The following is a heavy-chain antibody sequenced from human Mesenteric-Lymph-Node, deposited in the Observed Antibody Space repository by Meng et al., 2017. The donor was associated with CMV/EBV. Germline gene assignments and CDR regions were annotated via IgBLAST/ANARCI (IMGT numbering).Heavy chain of an antibody. CDR3: ARDDTGSYYGFDY. CDR2: IFHSGST. J-gene: IGHJ4*02. CDR1: GGSFSGYY. D-gene: IGHD1-26*01. V-gene: IGHV4-34*12. Sequence: SETLSLTCAVYGGSFSGYYWSWIRQPPGKGLEWIGSIFHSGSTYYNPSLKSRVTISVDTSRNQFSLNLSSVTAADTAVYYCARDDTGSYYGFDYWGQGTLVTVSS.